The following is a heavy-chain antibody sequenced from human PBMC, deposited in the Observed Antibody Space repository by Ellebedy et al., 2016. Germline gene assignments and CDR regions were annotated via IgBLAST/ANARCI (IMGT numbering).Heavy chain of an antibody. CDR2: IWDEGNNE. CDR1: GSTFSSYA. J-gene: IGHJ6*03. V-gene: IGHV3-33*01. CDR3: ARDPGLSSAKYHYMDV. D-gene: IGHD6-6*01. Sequence: GESLKISXAASGSTFSSYAMHWVRQAPGMGLEWVAVIWDEGNNEFYADSVKGRFTISRDNSKSTLYLQMNSLRVEDTAVYYCARDPGLSSAKYHYMDVWGKGTTVTVSS.